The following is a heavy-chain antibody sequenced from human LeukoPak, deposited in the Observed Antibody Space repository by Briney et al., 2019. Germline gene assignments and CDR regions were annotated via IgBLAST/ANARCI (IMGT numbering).Heavy chain of an antibody. Sequence: GGSLRPSCAASGFTFSSYGMHWVRQAPGKGLEWVAVISYDGSNKYYADSVKGRFTISRDNSKNTLYLQMNSLRAEDTAVYYCAKSGEVRYYYGSGSYDYWGQGTLVTVSS. CDR3: AKSGEVRYYYGSGSYDY. J-gene: IGHJ4*02. D-gene: IGHD3-10*01. CDR2: ISYDGSNK. V-gene: IGHV3-30*18. CDR1: GFTFSSYG.